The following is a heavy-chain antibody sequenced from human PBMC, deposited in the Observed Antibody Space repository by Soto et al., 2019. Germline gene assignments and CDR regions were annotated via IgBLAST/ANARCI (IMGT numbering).Heavy chain of an antibody. V-gene: IGHV1-8*01. D-gene: IGHD2-15*01. CDR1: GYTFTSYD. CDR3: ARGVVVVAATQGNWFDP. Sequence: GASVKVSCKASGYTFTSYDINWVRQATGQGLEWMGWMNPNSGNTGYAQKFQGRVTMTRNTSISTAYMELSSLRSEDTAVYYCARGVVVVAATQGNWFDPWGQGTLVTVSS. CDR2: MNPNSGNT. J-gene: IGHJ5*02.